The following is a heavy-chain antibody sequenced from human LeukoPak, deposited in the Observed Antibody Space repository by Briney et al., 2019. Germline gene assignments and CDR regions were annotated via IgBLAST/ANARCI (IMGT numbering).Heavy chain of an antibody. V-gene: IGHV1-18*01. CDR2: ISAYNGNT. CDR1: GYTLTSYG. D-gene: IGHD1-26*01. J-gene: IGHJ6*02. Sequence: ASVKVSCKASGYTLTSYGISWVRQAPGQGLEWMGWISAYNGNTNYAQKLQGRVTTTTDTSTSTAYMELRSLRSDDTAVYYCARDAGATDYYYYGMDVWGQGTTVTVSS. CDR3: ARDAGATDYYYYGMDV.